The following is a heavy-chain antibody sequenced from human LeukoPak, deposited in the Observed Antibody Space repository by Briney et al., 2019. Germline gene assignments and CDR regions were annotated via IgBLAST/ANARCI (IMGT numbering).Heavy chain of an antibody. D-gene: IGHD6-13*01. CDR3: ARPPYSSSWDPGWFDP. V-gene: IGHV3-11*06. Sequence: GGSLRLSCVASGFTFGDYYMSWIRQAPGKGLEWVSYISSSSDYTNYADSVRGRFTISRDNAKYSLYLQMNSLRAEDTAVYYCARPPYSSSWDPGWFDPWGQGTLITVSS. J-gene: IGHJ5*02. CDR1: GFTFGDYY. CDR2: ISSSSDYT.